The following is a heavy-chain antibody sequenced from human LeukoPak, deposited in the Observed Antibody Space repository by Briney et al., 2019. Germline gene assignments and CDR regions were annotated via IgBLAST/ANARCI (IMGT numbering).Heavy chain of an antibody. CDR3: ARGGAFDI. Sequence: SETLSLTCTVSGGSINSTNYYWAWIRQPPGKGLGWIGSIYYSGSTNYNPSLKSRVTISVDTSKNQFSLKLSSVTAADTAVYYCARGGAFDIWGQGTMVTVSS. V-gene: IGHV4-39*07. CDR2: IYYSGST. CDR1: GGSINSTNYY. J-gene: IGHJ3*02.